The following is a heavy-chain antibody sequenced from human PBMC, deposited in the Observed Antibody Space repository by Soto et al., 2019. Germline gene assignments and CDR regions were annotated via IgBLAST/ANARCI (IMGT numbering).Heavy chain of an antibody. V-gene: IGHV1-2*02. J-gene: IGHJ5*01. D-gene: IGHD5-12*01. CDR2: INTNSGGT. CDR3: AKGGRSGYDELDT. CDR1: GYTFTAYY. Sequence: QVQLVQSGAEVKKPGASVKVSCKASGYTFTAYYMHWVRQAPGQGLEWMGWINTNSGGTYHAQNFQGRVTMTRDTSTTTAKMVSTSLRSDDTAVYYSAKGGRSGYDELDTWGDGTVAIVTS.